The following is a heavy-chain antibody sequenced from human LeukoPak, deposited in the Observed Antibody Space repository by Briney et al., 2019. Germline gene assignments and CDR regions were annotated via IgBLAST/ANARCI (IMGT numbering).Heavy chain of an antibody. CDR3: ARHGTISSESYSDY. D-gene: IGHD1-14*01. CDR1: GGSVSSYY. CDR2: IHNSGRT. V-gene: IGHV4-59*08. Sequence: SETLSLTCSVSGGSVSSYYWSWIRQSPGKGLEWIGYIHNSGRTNYNPSLKSRVTGFVDTSKNQVSLRLSSVTAADTAVYYCARHGTISSESYSDYWGQGTLVTASS. J-gene: IGHJ4*02.